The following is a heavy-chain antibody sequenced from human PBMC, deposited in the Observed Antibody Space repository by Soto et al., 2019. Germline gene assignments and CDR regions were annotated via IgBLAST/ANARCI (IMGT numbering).Heavy chain of an antibody. CDR3: ARGTATTSALPYGMDV. Sequence: SETLSLTCTVSGGSISSNYWSWIRQAPGKGLEWIGNIYFSGSIEYNPSLKSRVTISVDTWKNQFSLKMKSVTAADTAMYYCARGTATTSALPYGMDVWGQGTTVTVSS. J-gene: IGHJ6*02. CDR1: GGSISSNY. V-gene: IGHV4-59*01. D-gene: IGHD4-17*01. CDR2: IYFSGSI.